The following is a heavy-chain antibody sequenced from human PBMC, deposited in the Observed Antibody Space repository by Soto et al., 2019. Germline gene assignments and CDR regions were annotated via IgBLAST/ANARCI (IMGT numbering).Heavy chain of an antibody. CDR2: ISGSGGST. D-gene: IGHD1-1*01. J-gene: IGHJ6*03. CDR1: GFTFSSYA. V-gene: IGHV3-23*01. Sequence: GGSLRLSCAASGFTFSSYAMSWVRQAPGKGLEWVSAISGSGGSTYYADSVKGRFTISRDNSKNTLYLQMNSLRAEDTAVYYCAKDGGDPTYKLEPHNYYYYYMDVWGKGTTVTVSS. CDR3: AKDGGDPTYKLEPHNYYYYYMDV.